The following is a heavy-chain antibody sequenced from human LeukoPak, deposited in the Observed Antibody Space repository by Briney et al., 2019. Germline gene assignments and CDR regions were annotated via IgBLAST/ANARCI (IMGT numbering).Heavy chain of an antibody. V-gene: IGHV4-39*01. J-gene: IGHJ3*02. CDR2: IYYSGST. D-gene: IGHD6-13*01. CDR3: ARIKRGIAAAGTAPTAFDI. Sequence: SETLSLTCTVSGGSISSSSYYWGWIRQPPGKGLEWIGSIYYSGSTYYNPSLKSRVTISVDTSKNQFSLKLSSVTAADTAVYYCARIKRGIAAAGTAPTAFDIWGQGTMVTVSS. CDR1: GGSISSSSYY.